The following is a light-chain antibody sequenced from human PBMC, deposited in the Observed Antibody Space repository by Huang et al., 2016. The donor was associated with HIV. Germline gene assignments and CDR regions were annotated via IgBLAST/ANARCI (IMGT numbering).Light chain of an antibody. Sequence: VMMQSTASLSVSPGEGATLSCRASQHIGTNLAWYQQKPGQAPTLLIYSTAMRATGGPARFSGSGSGTQFTLTIGSLQSEDFAIYYCQQYNDWPRTFGQGTKVEI. CDR3: QQYNDWPRT. CDR1: QHIGTN. J-gene: IGKJ1*01. V-gene: IGKV3-15*01. CDR2: STA.